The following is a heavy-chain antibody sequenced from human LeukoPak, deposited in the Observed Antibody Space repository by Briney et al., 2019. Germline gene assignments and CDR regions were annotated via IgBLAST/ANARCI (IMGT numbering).Heavy chain of an antibody. V-gene: IGHV3-48*02. Sequence: PGESLRLSCAASGFTFSSYSMNWVHQAPGKGLEWVSYFSSISGVISYADSVKGRFTISRDNAKNSLYLQMNSLRDEDTAVYYCARDESYAFDIWGQGTMVTVSS. J-gene: IGHJ3*02. CDR3: ARDESYAFDI. CDR1: GFTFSSYS. CDR2: FSSISGVI.